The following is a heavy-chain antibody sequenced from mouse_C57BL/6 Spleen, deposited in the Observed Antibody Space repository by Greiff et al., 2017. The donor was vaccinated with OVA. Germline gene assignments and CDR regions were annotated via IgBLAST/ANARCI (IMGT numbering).Heavy chain of an antibody. CDR1: GFSLTSYG. CDR2: IWSDGST. J-gene: IGHJ4*01. CDR3: ARLDYGRYYYAMDY. V-gene: IGHV2-6*03. Sequence: VKLEESGPGLVAPSQSLSITCTVSGFSLTSYGVHWVRQPPGKGLEWLVVIWSDGSTTYNSALKSRLSISKDNSKSQVFLKMNSLQTDDTAMYYCARLDYGRYYYAMDYWGQGTSVTVSS. D-gene: IGHD1-1*01.